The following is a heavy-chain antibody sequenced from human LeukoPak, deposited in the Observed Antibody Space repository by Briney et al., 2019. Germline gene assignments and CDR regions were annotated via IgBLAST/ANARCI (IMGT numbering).Heavy chain of an antibody. D-gene: IGHD2-2*01. V-gene: IGHV1-69*05. CDR2: IIPIFGTA. J-gene: IGHJ5*02. CDR3: ARAIIGYCSSTSCPNWFDP. CDR1: GGTFSSYA. Sequence: SVKVSCKASGGTFSSYAISWVRQAPGQGLEWMGGIIPIFGTANYAQKFQGRVTITTDESTSTTYMELSSLRSEDTAVYYCARAIIGYCSSTSCPNWFDPWGQGTLVTVSS.